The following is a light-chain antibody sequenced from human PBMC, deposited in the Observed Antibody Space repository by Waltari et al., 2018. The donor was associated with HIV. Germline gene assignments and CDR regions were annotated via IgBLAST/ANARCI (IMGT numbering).Light chain of an antibody. V-gene: IGLV2-14*01. Sequence: QSALTQPASVSGSPGQSLPLPCTASTSDFGYYDFVSWYRQRPGKAHKLIIFEVRNRPSGISNRFSGSKSANTASLTISGLQAEDEANYYCTSYTSTTTHVLFGGGTKLTVL. J-gene: IGLJ2*01. CDR3: TSYTSTTTHVL. CDR1: TSDFGYYDF. CDR2: EVR.